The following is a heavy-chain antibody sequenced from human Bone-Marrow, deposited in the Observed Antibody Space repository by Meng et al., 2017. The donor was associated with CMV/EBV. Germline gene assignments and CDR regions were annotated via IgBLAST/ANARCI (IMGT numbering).Heavy chain of an antibody. Sequence: GGSLRLSCAASGFSFNYYAMNWVRQAPGKGLERVAVISYHGTNKYYADSVKGRFTISRDNSKNTLYLQMNSLRAEDTAVYYCAKDLAVAGIYYYYYGMDVWGQGTTVTVSS. CDR3: AKDLAVAGIYYYYYGMDV. D-gene: IGHD6-19*01. V-gene: IGHV3-30-3*01. CDR2: ISYHGTNK. J-gene: IGHJ6*02. CDR1: GFSFNYYA.